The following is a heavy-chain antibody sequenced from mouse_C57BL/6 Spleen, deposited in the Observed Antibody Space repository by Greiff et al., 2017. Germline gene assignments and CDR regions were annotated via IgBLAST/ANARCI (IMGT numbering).Heavy chain of an antibody. Sequence: VQLKESGAELVKPGASVKLSCTASGFNIKDYYMHWVKQRTEQGLEWIGRIDPEDGETKYAPKFQGKATITADTSSNTAYLQLSSLTSEDTAVYYCAHYYGSSYGYFDYWGQGTTLTVSS. V-gene: IGHV14-2*01. J-gene: IGHJ2*01. D-gene: IGHD1-1*01. CDR2: IDPEDGET. CDR1: GFNIKDYY. CDR3: AHYYGSSYGYFDY.